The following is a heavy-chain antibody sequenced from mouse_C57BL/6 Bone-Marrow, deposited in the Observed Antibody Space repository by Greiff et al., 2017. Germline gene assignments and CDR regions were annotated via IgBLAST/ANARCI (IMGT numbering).Heavy chain of an antibody. CDR1: GYTFTDYY. CDR2: INPYNGCT. Sequence: EVQLQQSGPVLVKPGASVKMSCKASGYTFTDYYMNWVKQSHGKSLEWIGVINPYNGCTSYNQKFKGKATLTVDKSSSTAYMELNSLTSEDSAVYYCAREGNSWFAYWGQGTLVTVSA. CDR3: AREGNSWFAY. V-gene: IGHV1-19*01. J-gene: IGHJ3*01. D-gene: IGHD2-1*01.